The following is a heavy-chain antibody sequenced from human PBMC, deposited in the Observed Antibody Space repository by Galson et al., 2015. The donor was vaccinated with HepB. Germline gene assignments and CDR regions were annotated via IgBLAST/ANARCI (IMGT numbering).Heavy chain of an antibody. CDR2: IIPIFGTA. Sequence: SVKVSCKASGGTFSSYAISWVRKAPGQGLEWMGGIIPIFGTANYAQKFQGRVTITADESTSTAYMELSSLRSEDTAVYYCARAKGPTYCGGDCYPTRYWYFDLWGRGTLVTVSS. D-gene: IGHD2-21*02. J-gene: IGHJ2*01. V-gene: IGHV1-69*13. CDR3: ARAKGPTYCGGDCYPTRYWYFDL. CDR1: GGTFSSYA.